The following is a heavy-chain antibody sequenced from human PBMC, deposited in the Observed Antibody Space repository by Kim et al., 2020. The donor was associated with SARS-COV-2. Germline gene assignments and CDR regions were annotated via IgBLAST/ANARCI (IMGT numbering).Heavy chain of an antibody. CDR1: GFTFSSYS. V-gene: IGHV3-48*04. CDR3: ARDGFGVPTSGDDYYYGMDV. D-gene: IGHD3-10*01. Sequence: GGSLRLSCAASGFTFSSYSMNWVRQAPGKGLEWVSYISSSSSTIYYADSVKGRFTISRDNAKNSLYLQMNSLRAEDTAVYYCARDGFGVPTSGDDYYYGMDVWGQGTTVTVSS. CDR2: ISSSSSTI. J-gene: IGHJ6*02.